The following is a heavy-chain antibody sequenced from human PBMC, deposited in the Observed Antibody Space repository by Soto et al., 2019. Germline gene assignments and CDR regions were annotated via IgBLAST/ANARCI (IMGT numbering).Heavy chain of an antibody. D-gene: IGHD2-8*01. V-gene: IGHV4-34*01. J-gene: IGHJ5*02. CDR3: ARRMVNGPVDP. CDR2: INHGGST. CDR1: GGPFSGYQ. Sequence: QVQLQQWGAGLLKPSETLSLICAVYGGPFSGYQWSWYRQPPRKGLEWIGEINHGGSTHYSPSLKGXXAXAXXTAKNQFSLRLKSVTAADTAVYSCARRMVNGPVDPWGQGSLVTVSS.